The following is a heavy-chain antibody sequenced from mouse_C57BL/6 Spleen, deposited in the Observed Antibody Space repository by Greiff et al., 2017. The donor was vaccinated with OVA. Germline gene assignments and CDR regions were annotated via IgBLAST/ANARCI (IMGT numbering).Heavy chain of an antibody. CDR3: ARSSGEYYAMDY. CDR2: INPSNGGT. J-gene: IGHJ4*01. D-gene: IGHD4-1*01. V-gene: IGHV1-53*01. CDR1: GYTFTSYW. Sequence: QVQLQQPGPELVKPGASVKLSCKASGYTFTSYWMHWVKQRPGQGLEWIGNINPSNGGTNYNEKFKSKATLTVDKSSSTAYMQLSSLTSEDSAVYYCARSSGEYYAMDYWGQGTSVTVSS.